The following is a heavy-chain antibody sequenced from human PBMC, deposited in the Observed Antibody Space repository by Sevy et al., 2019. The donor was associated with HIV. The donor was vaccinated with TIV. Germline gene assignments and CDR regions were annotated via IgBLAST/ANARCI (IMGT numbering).Heavy chain of an antibody. CDR1: GGSITSLY. J-gene: IGHJ4*02. Sequence: SETLSLTCTVSGGSITSLYWNWIRQPPGKGLEWIANIYYNGHINYNPSLKSRVTLSLDSSKNQFSLRLSSVTAADTAMYYCGGAIAWGGGYSWGQGPLVPVSS. CDR3: GGAIAWGGGYS. D-gene: IGHD2-21*01. CDR2: IYYNGHI. V-gene: IGHV4-59*11.